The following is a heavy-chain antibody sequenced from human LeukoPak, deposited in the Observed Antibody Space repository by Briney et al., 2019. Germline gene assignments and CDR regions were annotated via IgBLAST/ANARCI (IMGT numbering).Heavy chain of an antibody. D-gene: IGHD6-13*01. CDR3: ARDLAAAGTPFGFDY. CDR2: ISSSSSYI. V-gene: IGHV3-21*01. Sequence: GGSLRLSCAASGFTFSSYSMNWVRQAPGKGLEWVSSISSSSSYIYYADSVKGRFTISRDNAKNSLYLQMNSLRAEDTAVYYCARDLAAAGTPFGFDYWGQGTLVTVSS. J-gene: IGHJ4*02. CDR1: GFTFSSYS.